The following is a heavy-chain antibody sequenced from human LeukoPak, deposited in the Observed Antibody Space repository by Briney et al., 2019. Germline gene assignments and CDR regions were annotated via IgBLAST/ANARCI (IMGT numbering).Heavy chain of an antibody. V-gene: IGHV3-30*03. D-gene: IGHD3-22*01. CDR3: ARETYDSSGVFDY. CDR1: GFTFSSYG. CDR2: ISYDGSNK. Sequence: GGSLRLSCAASGFTFSSYGMHWVRQAPGKGLEWVAVISYDGSNKYYADSVKGRFTISRDNSKNTLYLQMNSLRAEDTAVYYCARETYDSSGVFDYWGQGTLVTVSS. J-gene: IGHJ4*02.